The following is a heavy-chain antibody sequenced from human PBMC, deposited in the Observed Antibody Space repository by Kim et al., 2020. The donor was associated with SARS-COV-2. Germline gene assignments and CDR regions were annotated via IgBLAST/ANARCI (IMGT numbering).Heavy chain of an antibody. CDR1: GDSVSSNSAA. D-gene: IGHD6-13*01. V-gene: IGHV6-1*01. Sequence: SQTLSLTCAISGDSVSSNSAAWNWIRQSPSRGLEWLGSTYYRSKWYNDYAVSVKSRITINPDTSKNQFSLQLNSVTPEDTAVYYCAISIAASGTDDYFYYYGMDVWGQGTTVTVSS. CDR3: AISIAASGTDDYFYYYGMDV. CDR2: TYYRSKWYN. J-gene: IGHJ6*02.